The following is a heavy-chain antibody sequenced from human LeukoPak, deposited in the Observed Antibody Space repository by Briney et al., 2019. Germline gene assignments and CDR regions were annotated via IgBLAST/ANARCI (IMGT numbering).Heavy chain of an antibody. CDR2: IYYSGST. J-gene: IGHJ6*02. CDR1: GGSISSSSFF. Sequence: SETLSLTCTVSGGSISSSSFFWAWIRQPPGKGLEWIGYIYYSGSTNYNPSLKSRVTISVDTSKNQFSLKLSSVTAADTAVYYCARGYNVWGQGTTVTVS. V-gene: IGHV4-61*05. D-gene: IGHD1-1*01. CDR3: ARGYNV.